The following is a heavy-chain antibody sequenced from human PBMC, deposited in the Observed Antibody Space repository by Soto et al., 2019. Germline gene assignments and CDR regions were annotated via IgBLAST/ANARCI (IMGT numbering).Heavy chain of an antibody. CDR1: GYTFTSYG. CDR3: ARDDYGSNPFQSYPLPARY. CDR2: ISAYNGNA. Sequence: QVQLVQSGAEVKKPGASVKVSCKASGYTFTSYGISWVRQAPGQGLEWMGWISAYNGNANYAQKLQGRVTMTTDTSTSTGYMALRSLRSGDTAVYYCARDDYGSNPFQSYPLPARYWGQGTLVTVSS. J-gene: IGHJ4*02. D-gene: IGHD4-17*01. V-gene: IGHV1-18*01.